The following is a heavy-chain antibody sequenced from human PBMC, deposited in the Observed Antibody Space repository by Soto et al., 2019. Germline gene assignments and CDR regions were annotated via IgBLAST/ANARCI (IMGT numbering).Heavy chain of an antibody. CDR2: IYYSGST. D-gene: IGHD5-18*01. Sequence: QVQLQESGPGLVKPSETLSLTCTVSGGSISSYYWSWIRQPPGKGLEWIGYIYYSGSTNYNPALKSRVTISVDTSKSHVSLKQSSVTSADAAVYYCARGGIRLYGYGLYYGMRVWGQGTPGTVFS. CDR3: ARGGIRLYGYGLYYGMRV. V-gene: IGHV4-59*01. CDR1: GGSISSYY. J-gene: IGHJ6*01.